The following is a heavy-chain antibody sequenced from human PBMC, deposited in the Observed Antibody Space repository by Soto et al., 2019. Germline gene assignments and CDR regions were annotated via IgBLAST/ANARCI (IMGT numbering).Heavy chain of an antibody. Sequence: PVGSLRLSCAASGFTFSSYWMSWVRQAPGKGLEWVANIKQDGSEKYYVDSVKGRFTISRDNAKNSLYLQMNSLRAEDTAVYYCARAFWSGYPALGYYYGMDVWGQGTTVTVS. J-gene: IGHJ6*02. D-gene: IGHD3-3*01. CDR2: IKQDGSEK. CDR1: GFTFSSYW. CDR3: ARAFWSGYPALGYYYGMDV. V-gene: IGHV3-7*03.